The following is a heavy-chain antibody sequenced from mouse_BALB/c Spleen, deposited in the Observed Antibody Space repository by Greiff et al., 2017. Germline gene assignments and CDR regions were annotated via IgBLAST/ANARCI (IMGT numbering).Heavy chain of an antibody. V-gene: IGHV5-6-5*01. CDR1: GFTFSSYA. D-gene: IGHD2-10*02. Sequence: EVKLVESGGGLVKPGGSLKLSCAASGFTFSSYAMSWVRQTPEKRLEWVASISSGGSTYYPDSVKDRFTISRDNARNILYLQMSSLRSEDTAMYYCARRYGNYVFDYWGQGTTLTVSS. J-gene: IGHJ2*01. CDR2: ISSGGST. CDR3: ARRYGNYVFDY.